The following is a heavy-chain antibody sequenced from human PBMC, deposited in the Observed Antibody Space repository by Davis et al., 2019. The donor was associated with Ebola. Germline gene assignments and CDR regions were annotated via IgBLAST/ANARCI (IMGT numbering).Heavy chain of an antibody. J-gene: IGHJ4*02. D-gene: IGHD4-17*01. Sequence: GESLKISCKGSGYSFTSYWIGWMRQTPEKGLEWMGIMYPGDADARYSPAFEGQIRMSVDKSVNTVYLQWISLKASDTAIYYCARAKTAVTQGLDYWGQGTQVTVSS. CDR2: MYPGDADA. V-gene: IGHV5-51*01. CDR3: ARAKTAVTQGLDY. CDR1: GYSFTSYW.